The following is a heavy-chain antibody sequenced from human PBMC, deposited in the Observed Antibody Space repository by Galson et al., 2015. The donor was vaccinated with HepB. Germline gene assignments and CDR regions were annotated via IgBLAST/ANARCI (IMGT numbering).Heavy chain of an antibody. D-gene: IGHD3-10*01. CDR2: INSDGRST. J-gene: IGHJ6*02. CDR1: GFTFSRYW. Sequence: SLRLSCAASGFTFSRYWMHWVRQAPGKGLVWVSGINSDGRSTSYADSVKGRFTISRDNAKNTMYLQMNSLRGEDTAVYYCARDQVLWFGSNEGGMDVWGQGTPVTVSS. CDR3: ARDQVLWFGSNEGGMDV. V-gene: IGHV3-74*01.